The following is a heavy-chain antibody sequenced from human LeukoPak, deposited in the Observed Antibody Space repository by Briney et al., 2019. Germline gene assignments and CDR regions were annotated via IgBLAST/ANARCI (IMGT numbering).Heavy chain of an antibody. V-gene: IGHV3-48*04. CDR1: GFTFSSYS. CDR3: ARANTDYYDSSGYYYQGY. Sequence: GGSLRLSCAASGFTFSSYSMNWVRQAPGKGLEWVSYISSSSSTIYYADSVKGRFTISRDNAKNSLYLQMNSLRAEDTAVYYCARANTDYYDSSGYYYQGYWGQGTLVTVSS. D-gene: IGHD3-22*01. J-gene: IGHJ4*02. CDR2: ISSSSSTI.